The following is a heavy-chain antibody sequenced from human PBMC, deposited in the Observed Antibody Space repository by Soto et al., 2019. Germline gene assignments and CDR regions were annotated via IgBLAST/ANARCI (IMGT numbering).Heavy chain of an antibody. D-gene: IGHD6-19*01. CDR3: ARGPAVAGEGTWFDP. CDR2: IWYDGSNK. V-gene: IGHV3-33*01. Sequence: QVQLVESGGGVVQPGRSLRLSCAASGFTFSSDGMHWVRQAPGKGLEWVAVIWYDGSNKYYADSVKRRFTISRDNSKNTLYLQMNSRRAEDTAVYYCARGPAVAGEGTWFDPWGQGSLVTVSS. J-gene: IGHJ5*02. CDR1: GFTFSSDG.